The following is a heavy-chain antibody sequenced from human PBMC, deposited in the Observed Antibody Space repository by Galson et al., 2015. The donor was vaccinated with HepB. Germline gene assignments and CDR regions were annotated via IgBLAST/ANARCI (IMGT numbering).Heavy chain of an antibody. CDR2: INSDGSST. CDR3: AREGVYVMRYYYYYGMDV. Sequence: RINSDGSSTSYADSVKGRFTISRDNAKNALYLQMNSLRAEDTAVYYCAREGVYVMRYYYYYGMDVWGQGTTVTVSS. D-gene: IGHD5/OR15-5a*01. J-gene: IGHJ6*02. V-gene: IGHV3-74*01.